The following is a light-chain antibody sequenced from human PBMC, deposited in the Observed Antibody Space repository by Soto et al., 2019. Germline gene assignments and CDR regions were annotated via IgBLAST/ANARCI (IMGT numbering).Light chain of an antibody. CDR2: GAS. CDR3: QQYNQWPPWT. Sequence: IVMTQSPSTLSVSHGQRATLSCRASQSLSSNLVWYQQKPGQAPRLLIYGASTRATGVPVRFAGSGSGTEFTLTINSLQSEDFAIYYCQQYNQWPPWTFGQGTKVDIK. J-gene: IGKJ1*01. V-gene: IGKV3-15*01. CDR1: QSLSSN.